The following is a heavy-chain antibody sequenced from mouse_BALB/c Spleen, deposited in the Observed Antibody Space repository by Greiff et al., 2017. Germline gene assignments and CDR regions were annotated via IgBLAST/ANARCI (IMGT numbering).Heavy chain of an antibody. Sequence: EVMLVESGGGLVQPGGSLKLSCAASGFTFSSYTMSWVRQTPEKRLEWVAYISNGGGSTYYPDTVKGRFTISRDNAKNTLYLQMSSLKSEDTAMYYCARQELGFDYWGQGTTLTVSS. D-gene: IGHD4-1*01. J-gene: IGHJ2*01. CDR3: ARQELGFDY. CDR2: ISNGGGST. V-gene: IGHV5-12-2*01. CDR1: GFTFSSYT.